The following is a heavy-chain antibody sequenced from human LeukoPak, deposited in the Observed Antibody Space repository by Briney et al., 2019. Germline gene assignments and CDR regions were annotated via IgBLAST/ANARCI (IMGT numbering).Heavy chain of an antibody. CDR3: ASLDYDSGANWFDP. V-gene: IGHV1-46*01. J-gene: IGHJ5*02. CDR1: GYTFTSYG. Sequence: ASVKVSCKASGYTFTSYGISWVRQAPGQGLEWMGIINPSGGSTSYAQKFQGRVTMTRDMSTSTVYMELSSLRSEDTAVYYCASLDYDSGANWFDPWGQGTLVTVSS. CDR2: INPSGGST. D-gene: IGHD3-22*01.